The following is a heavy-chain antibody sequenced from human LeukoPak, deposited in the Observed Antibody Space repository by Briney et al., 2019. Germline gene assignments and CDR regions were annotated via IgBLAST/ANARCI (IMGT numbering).Heavy chain of an antibody. CDR2: ISAYNGNT. CDR1: GYTFTSYG. Sequence: GASVKVSCKASGYTFTSYGISWVRQAPGQGLEWMGWISAYNGNTNYAPKLQGRVTLTTDTSTSTAYMELRGLRSDDTAVYYCARDSGAAGTRPFDYWGQGTLVTVSS. V-gene: IGHV1-18*04. D-gene: IGHD6-13*01. J-gene: IGHJ4*02. CDR3: ARDSGAAGTRPFDY.